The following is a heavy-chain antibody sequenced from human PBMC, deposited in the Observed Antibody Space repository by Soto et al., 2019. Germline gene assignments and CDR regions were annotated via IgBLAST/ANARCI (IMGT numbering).Heavy chain of an antibody. CDR2: IYYSGST. J-gene: IGHJ1*01. D-gene: IGHD6-19*01. V-gene: IGHV4-31*03. CDR3: ARVRAVAGTLGPKYFQH. Sequence: SETLSLTCTVSGGSISSGGYYWSWIRQHPGKGLEWIGYIYYSGSTYYNPSLKSRVTISVDTSKNQFSLKLSSVTAADTAVYYCARVRAVAGTLGPKYFQHWGQGTLVTVSS. CDR1: GGSISSGGYY.